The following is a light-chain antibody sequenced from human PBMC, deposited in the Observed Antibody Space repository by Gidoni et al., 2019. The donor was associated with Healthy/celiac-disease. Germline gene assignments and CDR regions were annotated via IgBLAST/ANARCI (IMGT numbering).Light chain of an antibody. CDR1: QSVSSN. V-gene: IGKV3-15*01. CDR3: QQYNNWPPWT. J-gene: IGKJ1*01. CDR2: GAS. Sequence: EIVLTQPPATLSVSPGDRASLSCRTSQSVSSNLAWYQQKPGQAPRLPIYGASTRATGIPARFSGSESGTEFTLTISSLQSEDFAVYYCQQYNNWPPWTFGQGTKVEIK.